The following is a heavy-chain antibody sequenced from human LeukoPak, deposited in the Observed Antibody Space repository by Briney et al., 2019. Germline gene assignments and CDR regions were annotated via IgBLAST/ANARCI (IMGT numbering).Heavy chain of an antibody. CDR2: ISGSGGST. D-gene: IGHD3-22*01. CDR1: GFTFSSYA. V-gene: IGHV3-23*01. J-gene: IGHJ4*02. CDR3: AKVEYSYDSSGYYYAYFDY. Sequence: GGSLRLSCAASGFTFSSYAMSWVRQAPGKGLEWVSAISGSGGSTYYADPVRGRFTISRDNSKNTLYLQMNSLRAEDTAVYYCAKVEYSYDSSGYYYAYFDYWGQGTLVTVSS.